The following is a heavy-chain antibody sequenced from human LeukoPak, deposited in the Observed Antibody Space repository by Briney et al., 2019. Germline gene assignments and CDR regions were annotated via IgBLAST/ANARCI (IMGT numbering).Heavy chain of an antibody. V-gene: IGHV1-69*01. J-gene: IGHJ4*02. Sequence: SVKVSCKASGGTFSSYAISWVRQAPGQGLEWMGGIIPIFGTANYAQKFQGRVTITADESTSTAYMELSSLRSEDTAVYYCAGGITFGGVIATYADYWGQGTLVTVSS. CDR2: IIPIFGTA. D-gene: IGHD3-16*02. CDR3: AGGITFGGVIATYADY. CDR1: GGTFSSYA.